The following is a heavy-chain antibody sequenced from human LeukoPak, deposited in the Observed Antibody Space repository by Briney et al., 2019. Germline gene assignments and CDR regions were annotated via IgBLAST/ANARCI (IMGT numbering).Heavy chain of an antibody. CDR3: ARDIIVGALDAFDI. Sequence: SETLSLTCTVSGGSISSSSYYWGWIRQPPGKGLEWIGSIYYSGSTYYNPSLKSRVTISVDTSKNQFSLKLSSVTAADTAVYYCARDIIVGALDAFDIWGQGTMVTVSS. CDR2: IYYSGST. CDR1: GGSISSSSYY. J-gene: IGHJ3*02. V-gene: IGHV4-39*07. D-gene: IGHD1-26*01.